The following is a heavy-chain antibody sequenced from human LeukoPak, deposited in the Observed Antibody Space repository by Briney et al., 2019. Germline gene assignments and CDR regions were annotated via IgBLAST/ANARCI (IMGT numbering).Heavy chain of an antibody. Sequence: GASVKVSCKASGYTFTGYYMHWVRQAPGQGLEWMGGIIPIFGTANYAQKFQGRVTITADESTSTAYMELSSLRSEDTAVYYCARVRWGPYDGYYFDYWGQGTLVTVSS. CDR2: IIPIFGTA. J-gene: IGHJ4*02. CDR3: ARVRWGPYDGYYFDY. D-gene: IGHD3-3*01. V-gene: IGHV1-69*13. CDR1: GYTFTGYY.